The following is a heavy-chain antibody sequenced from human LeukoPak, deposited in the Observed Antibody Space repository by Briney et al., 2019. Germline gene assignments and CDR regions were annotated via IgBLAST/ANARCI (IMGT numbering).Heavy chain of an antibody. J-gene: IGHJ5*02. V-gene: IGHV3-7*01. CDR2: IKEDGSEK. Sequence: PGGSLRLSCAASGFTFSSYWMSWVRQAPGKGLEWVANIKEDGSEKYYVDSVKGRFTISRDNAKNSLYLQMNSLRAEDTAIYYCARATASNWFDPWDQGTLVTVSS. CDR1: GFTFSSYW. D-gene: IGHD5-18*01. CDR3: ARATASNWFDP.